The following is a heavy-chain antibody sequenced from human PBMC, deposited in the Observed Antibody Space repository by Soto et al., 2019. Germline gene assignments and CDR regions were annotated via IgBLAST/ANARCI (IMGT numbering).Heavy chain of an antibody. CDR1: GFTFDDYA. D-gene: IGHD1-26*01. J-gene: IGHJ4*02. Sequence: ALRLSCAASGFTFDDYAMHWVRQAPWKGLEWVSGISWNSGSIGYADSVKGRFTISRDNAKNSLYLQMNSLRAEDTALYYCAKDIGSSGPFDYWGQGTLVTVSS. V-gene: IGHV3-9*01. CDR2: ISWNSGSI. CDR3: AKDIGSSGPFDY.